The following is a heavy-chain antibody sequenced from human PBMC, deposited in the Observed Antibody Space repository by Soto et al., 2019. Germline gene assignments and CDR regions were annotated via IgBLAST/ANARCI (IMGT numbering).Heavy chain of an antibody. CDR1: GFTFSSYS. Sequence: ESGGGLVKPGGSLRLSCAASGFTFSSYSMNWVRQAPGKGLEWVSSISSSSSYIYYADSVKGRFTISRDNSKNTLYLQMNSLRAEDTAVYYCARDSDITMIVAPPPPFDYWGQGTLVTVSS. J-gene: IGHJ4*02. D-gene: IGHD3-22*01. CDR2: ISSSSSYI. CDR3: ARDSDITMIVAPPPPFDY. V-gene: IGHV3-21*01.